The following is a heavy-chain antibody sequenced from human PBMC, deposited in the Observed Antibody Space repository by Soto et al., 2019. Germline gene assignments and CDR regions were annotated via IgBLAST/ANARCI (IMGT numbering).Heavy chain of an antibody. D-gene: IGHD4-17*01. CDR3: ARGRVTVTTRYYYYGMDV. J-gene: IGHJ6*02. CDR2: IYYSGST. CDR1: GGSISSYY. V-gene: IGHV4-59*08. Sequence: SETLSLTCTVSGGSISSYYWSWIRQPPGKGLEWIGYIYYSGSTNYNPSLKSRVTISVDTSKNQFSLKLSSVTAADTAVYYCARGRVTVTTRYYYYGMDVWGQGTTVTVSS.